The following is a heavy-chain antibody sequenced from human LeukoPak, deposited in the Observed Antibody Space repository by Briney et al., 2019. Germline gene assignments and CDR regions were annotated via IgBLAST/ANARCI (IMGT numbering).Heavy chain of an antibody. CDR2: ISYSGST. V-gene: IGHV4-59*08. J-gene: IGHJ4*02. CDR3: ARQGYCSSISCRFFDY. CDR1: GGSISSYY. Sequence: SETLSLTCTVSGGSISSYYWSWIRQPPGKGLEWIGYISYSGSTNYNPSLKSRVTISGDTSKNQFFLKLSSVTAADTAVYYCARQGYCSSISCRFFDYWGQGTLVTVSP. D-gene: IGHD2-2*01.